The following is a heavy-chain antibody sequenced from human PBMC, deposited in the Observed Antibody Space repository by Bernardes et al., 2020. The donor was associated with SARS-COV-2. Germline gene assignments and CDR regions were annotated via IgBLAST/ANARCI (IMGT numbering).Heavy chain of an antibody. J-gene: IGHJ4*02. CDR3: ATRSMGYYYDSSGSP. CDR2: IYHSGST. CDR1: GGPISSSNW. D-gene: IGHD3-22*01. Sequence: SETLSLTCAVSGGPISSSNWWSWVRQPPGKGLEWIGEIYHSGSTNYNPSLKSRVTISVDKSKNQFSLKLSSVTAADTAVYYCATRSMGYYYDSSGSPWGQGTLVTVSS. V-gene: IGHV4-4*02.